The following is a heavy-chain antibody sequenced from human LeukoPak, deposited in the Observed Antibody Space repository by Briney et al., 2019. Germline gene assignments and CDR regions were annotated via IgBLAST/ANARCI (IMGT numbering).Heavy chain of an antibody. J-gene: IGHJ4*02. CDR2: ISIGGDSI. CDR1: GFTFTSYT. Sequence: GGSLRLSCAASGFTFTSYTMNWVRQAPGKGLEWISYISIGGDSIHYADSVEGRFTISRDNAKNSLYLQMNSLRAEDTAVYYCATGPPLRFLEWLPIFDYWGQGTLVTVSS. CDR3: ATGPPLRFLEWLPIFDY. D-gene: IGHD3-3*01. V-gene: IGHV3-48*01.